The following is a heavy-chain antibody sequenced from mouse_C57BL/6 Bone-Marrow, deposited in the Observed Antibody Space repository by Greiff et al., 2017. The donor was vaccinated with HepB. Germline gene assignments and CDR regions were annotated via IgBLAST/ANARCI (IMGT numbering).Heavy chain of an antibody. CDR2: IYPGDGDT. J-gene: IGHJ3*01. V-gene: IGHV1-82*01. CDR3: ARFYGSSPWFAY. D-gene: IGHD1-1*01. Sequence: VKLVESGPELVKPGASVKISCKASGYAFSSSWMNWVKQRPGKGLEWIGRIYPGDGDTNYNGKFKGKATLTADKSSSTAYMQLSSLTSEDSAVYFCARFYGSSPWFAYWGQGTLVTVSA. CDR1: GYAFSSSW.